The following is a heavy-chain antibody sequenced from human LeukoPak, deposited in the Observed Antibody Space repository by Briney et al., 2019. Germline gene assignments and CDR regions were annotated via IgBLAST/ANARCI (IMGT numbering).Heavy chain of an antibody. J-gene: IGHJ5*02. CDR2: INPSGGST. CDR3: AXXXXVRGREDWFDP. V-gene: IGHV1-46*01. CDR1: GYTFTSYY. Sequence: ASVKVSCKASGYTFTSYYMHWVRQAPGQGLEWMGIINPSGGSTSYAQKFQGRVTMTRDMSTSTVYMELSSLRSEDPAVYYCAXXXXVRGREDWFDPWGQGTLVTVSS. D-gene: IGHD3-10*01.